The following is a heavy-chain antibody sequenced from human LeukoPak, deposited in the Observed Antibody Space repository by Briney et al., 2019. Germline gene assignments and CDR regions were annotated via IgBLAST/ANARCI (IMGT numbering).Heavy chain of an antibody. CDR1: GYTFTNYY. CDR2: INPGGDNT. J-gene: IGHJ3*02. Sequence: ASVKVSCKASGYTFTNYYIHWVRQAPGQGLEWMGLINPGGDNTDYAQNFQGRVTMTRDTSTSTVYMGLSSLRSEDTAVYYCSRIRDGYNDAYDIWGQGTMVTVSS. V-gene: IGHV1-46*01. CDR3: SRIRDGYNDAYDI. D-gene: IGHD5-24*01.